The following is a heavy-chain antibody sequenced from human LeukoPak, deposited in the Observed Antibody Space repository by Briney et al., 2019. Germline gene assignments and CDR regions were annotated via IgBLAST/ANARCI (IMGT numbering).Heavy chain of an antibody. Sequence: GASVKVSCKVSGYTLTELSMHWVRQAPGKGLEWMGGFDPEDGETIYAQKFQGRVTMTEDTYTDTAYMELSSLRSEDTAVYYCATRALCAGDCYSYDAFDIWGQGTMVTVSS. V-gene: IGHV1-24*01. CDR1: GYTLTELS. CDR2: FDPEDGET. CDR3: ATRALCAGDCYSYDAFDI. D-gene: IGHD2-21*01. J-gene: IGHJ3*02.